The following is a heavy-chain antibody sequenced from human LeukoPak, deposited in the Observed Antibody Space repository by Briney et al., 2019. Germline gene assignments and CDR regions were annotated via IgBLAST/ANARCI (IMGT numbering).Heavy chain of an antibody. CDR1: GYSSTSYW. CDR2: NYPGDSAT. V-gene: IGHV5-51*01. Sequence: GESLKISWKASGYSSTSYWICWVRHMPRKGLEWVWINYPGDSATRYSPSFKGHATISAANTITTAYLQWRSLKASDTDMYYCARRPSGGYSAIDYWGQGTLVTVSS. CDR3: ARRPSGGYSAIDY. J-gene: IGHJ4*02. D-gene: IGHD5-12*01.